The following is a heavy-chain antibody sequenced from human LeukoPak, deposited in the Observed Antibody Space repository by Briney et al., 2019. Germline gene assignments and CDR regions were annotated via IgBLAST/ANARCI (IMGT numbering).Heavy chain of an antibody. CDR1: GYTFSDYA. CDR3: ARAIGGYGSGTYYYYMDI. D-gene: IGHD3-10*01. J-gene: IGHJ6*03. Sequence: ASVKVSCRASGYTFSDYAITWVRQAPGQGLEWMGWISPHNGNTNSAPKIQGRVTMTTDTSTNTAYMELRSLRSDDTAVYYCARAIGGYGSGTYYYYMDIWGKGTTVTVSS. CDR2: ISPHNGNT. V-gene: IGHV1-18*01.